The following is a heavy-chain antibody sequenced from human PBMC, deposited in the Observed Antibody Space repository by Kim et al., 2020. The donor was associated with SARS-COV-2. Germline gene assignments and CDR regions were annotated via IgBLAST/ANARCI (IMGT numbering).Heavy chain of an antibody. CDR3: AKDIGCSSTSCYGSVYYYYGMDV. J-gene: IGHJ6*02. CDR1: GFTFDDYA. V-gene: IGHV3-43*02. CDR2: ISGDGGST. Sequence: GGSLRLSCAASGFTFDDYAMHWVRQAPGKGLEWVSLISGDGGSTYYADSVKGRFTISRDNSKNSLYLQMNSLRTEDTALYYCAKDIGCSSTSCYGSVYYYYGMDVWGQGTTVTVSS. D-gene: IGHD2-2*01.